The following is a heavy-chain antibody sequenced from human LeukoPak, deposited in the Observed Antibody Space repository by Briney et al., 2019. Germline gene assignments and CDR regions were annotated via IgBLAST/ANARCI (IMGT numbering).Heavy chain of an antibody. CDR3: ARDRAYYDFWSGYRHPINWFDP. CDR1: GGSISSGDYY. J-gene: IGHJ5*02. Sequence: SETLSLTCTVSGGSISSGDYYWSWIRQPPGKGLEWIGYIYYSGSTYYNPSLKGRVTISVDTSKNQFSLKLSSVTAADTAVYYCARDRAYYDFWSGYRHPINWFDPWGQGTLVTVSS. CDR2: IYYSGST. V-gene: IGHV4-30-4*08. D-gene: IGHD3-3*01.